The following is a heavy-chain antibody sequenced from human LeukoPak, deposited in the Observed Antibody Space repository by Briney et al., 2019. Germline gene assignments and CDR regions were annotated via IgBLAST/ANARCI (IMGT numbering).Heavy chain of an antibody. J-gene: IGHJ6*02. V-gene: IGHV1-18*04. CDR1: GYTFTSYY. Sequence: ASVKVSCKASGYTFTSYYMHWVRQAPGQRLEWMGWISAYNGDTKYAQNLQGRVTMTTDTSTSTAYMELRSLRFDDTAVYYCARRSGYFYGLDVWGQGTTVTVSS. D-gene: IGHD2-15*01. CDR2: ISAYNGDT. CDR3: ARRSGYFYGLDV.